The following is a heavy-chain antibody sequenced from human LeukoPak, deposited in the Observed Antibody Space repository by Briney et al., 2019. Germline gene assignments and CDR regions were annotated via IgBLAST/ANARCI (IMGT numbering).Heavy chain of an antibody. V-gene: IGHV3-30-3*01. CDR2: ISYDGINK. CDR3: ARGYIYGYDC. D-gene: IGHD5-18*01. Sequence: GSLRLSCTASGFSFSGYALHWVRQAPGKGLEWVTLISYDGINKNYSDSVKGRFTISRDNAKNTLYLQMNSLRAEDTAVYYCARGYIYGYDCWGQGALVTVSS. CDR1: GFSFSGYA. J-gene: IGHJ4*02.